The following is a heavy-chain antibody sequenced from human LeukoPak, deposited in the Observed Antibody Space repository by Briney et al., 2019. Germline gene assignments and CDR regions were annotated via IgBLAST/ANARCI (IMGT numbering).Heavy chain of an antibody. D-gene: IGHD6-19*01. CDR1: GGSISSDGYY. CDR3: ARAVDGSDAFVI. V-gene: IGHV4-31*03. CDR2: SYYSGST. J-gene: IGHJ3*02. Sequence: PSETLSLTCTVSGGSISSDGYYWSWIRQHPGKGRVWIGYSYYSGSTYYNPALKSRVTISVDTSKNQFSLKLSSVTAADTAVYYCARAVDGSDAFVIWGQGKMGTVSS.